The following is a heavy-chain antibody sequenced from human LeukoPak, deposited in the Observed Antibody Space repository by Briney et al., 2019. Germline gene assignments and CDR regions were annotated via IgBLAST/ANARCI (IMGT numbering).Heavy chain of an antibody. Sequence: GGSLRLSCAASGFTFDNYAMSWVRQAPGKGLEWVSAISGSGGSTYYADSVKGRFTISRDNSKNTLYLQMNSLRAEDTAVYYCAKVGEEWFGESDYWGQGTLVTVSS. J-gene: IGHJ4*02. CDR1: GFTFDNYA. D-gene: IGHD3-10*01. CDR2: ISGSGGST. V-gene: IGHV3-23*01. CDR3: AKVGEEWFGESDY.